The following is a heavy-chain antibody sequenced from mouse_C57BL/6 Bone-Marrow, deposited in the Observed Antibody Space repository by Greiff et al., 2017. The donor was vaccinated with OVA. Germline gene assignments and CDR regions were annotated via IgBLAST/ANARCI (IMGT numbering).Heavy chain of an antibody. CDR1: GYTFTDYY. D-gene: IGHD2-2*01. Sequence: EVQLQQSGPELVKPGASVKISCKASGYTFTDYYMNWVKQSHGKSLEWIGDINPNNGGTSYNQKFKGKATLTVDKSSSTAYMELRSLTSEDSAVYYCARSGYDVGGYAMDYWGQGTSVTVSS. V-gene: IGHV1-26*01. CDR3: ARSGYDVGGYAMDY. J-gene: IGHJ4*01. CDR2: INPNNGGT.